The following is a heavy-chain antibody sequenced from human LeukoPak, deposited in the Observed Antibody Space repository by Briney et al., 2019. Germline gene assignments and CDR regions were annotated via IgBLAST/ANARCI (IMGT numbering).Heavy chain of an antibody. Sequence: SETLSLTCTVSGGSINGYYWTWLRQPPGKGLEWIGYIYNIGSTDYNPSLKSRVTISVDTSKTQFSLKLSSVTAADTAVYYCARETRYNYGRYGMDVWGQGTTVTVSS. D-gene: IGHD5-18*01. J-gene: IGHJ6*02. CDR3: ARETRYNYGRYGMDV. CDR2: IYNIGST. V-gene: IGHV4-59*01. CDR1: GGSINGYY.